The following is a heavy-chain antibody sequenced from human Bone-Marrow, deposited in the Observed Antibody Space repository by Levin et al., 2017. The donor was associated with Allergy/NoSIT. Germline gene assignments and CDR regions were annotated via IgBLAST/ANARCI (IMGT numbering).Heavy chain of an antibody. Sequence: SETLSLTCTVSGGSISSGGNYWTWIRHHPGEGLEWIGYIYYSGRTYYIPSLESRVSISVDTSKNQFSLNLSSVTAADTAVYYCARVWSSETGGRPVDYWGQGTLVTVSS. CDR1: GGSISSGGNY. J-gene: IGHJ4*02. CDR2: IYYSGRT. V-gene: IGHV4-31*03. D-gene: IGHD3-10*01. CDR3: ARVWSSETGGRPVDY.